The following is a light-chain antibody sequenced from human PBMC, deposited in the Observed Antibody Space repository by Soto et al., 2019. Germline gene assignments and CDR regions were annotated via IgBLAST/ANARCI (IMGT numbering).Light chain of an antibody. CDR2: DAS. V-gene: IGKV1-5*01. J-gene: IGKJ1*01. CDR1: QRIDSW. Sequence: DIQMTQSPSTLSASVGDRVTITCRASQRIDSWLAWYQQKPGKAPNLLIYDASSLESGVPSRFSGSGSGTDFTLTISSLQPDDFATYYCQQYNTYPWTFGQGTKAEIK. CDR3: QQYNTYPWT.